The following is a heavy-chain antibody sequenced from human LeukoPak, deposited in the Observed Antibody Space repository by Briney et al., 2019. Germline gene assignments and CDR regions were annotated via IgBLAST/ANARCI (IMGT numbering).Heavy chain of an antibody. Sequence: GVLRLSCTASGFTFGDYAMSWVRQAPGKGLEWVGFIRSKAYGGTTEYAASVKGRFTISRDDSKSIAYLQMNSLKTEDTAVYYCTRVNLDYDFWSGYSHMDVWGKGTTVTVSS. J-gene: IGHJ6*03. CDR1: GFTFGDYA. CDR3: TRVNLDYDFWSGYSHMDV. CDR2: IRSKAYGGTT. D-gene: IGHD3-3*01. V-gene: IGHV3-49*04.